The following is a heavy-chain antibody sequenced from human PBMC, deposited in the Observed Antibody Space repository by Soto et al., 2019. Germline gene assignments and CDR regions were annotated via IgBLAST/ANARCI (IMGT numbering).Heavy chain of an antibody. V-gene: IGHV4-31*03. D-gene: IGHD6-19*01. CDR1: GGSISSGGYY. J-gene: IGHJ2*01. CDR3: ASTVAATYWYFDL. CDR2: IYYSGST. Sequence: SETLSLTYTVSGGSISSGGYYWSWIRQHPGKGLEWIGYIYYSGSTYYNPSLKSRVTISVDTSKNQFSLKLSSVTAADTAVYYCASTVAATYWYFDLWGRGTLVTVSS.